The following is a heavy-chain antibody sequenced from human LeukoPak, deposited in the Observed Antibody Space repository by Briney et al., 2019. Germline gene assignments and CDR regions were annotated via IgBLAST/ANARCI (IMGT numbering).Heavy chain of an antibody. D-gene: IGHD3-22*01. J-gene: IGHJ4*02. CDR3: VRDSLAFYDSSNSYGFFDY. Sequence: GASVKVSCKAPGYTFTTYGISWVRQAPGQGLEWMGWISTYNGNTNYAQRFQGRVTMTTDTSTSTAYMELRSLRSDDTAVYYCVRDSLAFYDSSNSYGFFDYWGQGTLVTVSS. CDR2: ISTYNGNT. V-gene: IGHV1-18*01. CDR1: GYTFTTYG.